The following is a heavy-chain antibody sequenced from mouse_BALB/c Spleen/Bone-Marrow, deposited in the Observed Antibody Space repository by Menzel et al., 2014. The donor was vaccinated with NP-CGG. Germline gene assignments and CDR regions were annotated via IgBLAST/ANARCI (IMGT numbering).Heavy chain of an antibody. V-gene: IGHV14-3*02. CDR3: ARYYYRSMDY. J-gene: IGHJ4*01. CDR2: IDPANGNT. Sequence: VQLQQSGAELVKPGASVKLSCTASGFNIKDTYMHWVKQRPEQGLEWIGRIDPANGNTKYDPKFQGRATVTADTSSSTAYLHLSSLTSEDTAVYYCARYYYRSMDYWGQGTSVTSSS. D-gene: IGHD1-1*01. CDR1: GFNIKDTY.